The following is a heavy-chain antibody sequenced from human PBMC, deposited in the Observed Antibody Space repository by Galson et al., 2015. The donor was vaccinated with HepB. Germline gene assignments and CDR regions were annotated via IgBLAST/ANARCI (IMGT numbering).Heavy chain of an antibody. J-gene: IGHJ4*02. CDR1: GFSLSTSGVG. Sequence: PALVKPTQTLTLTCTFSGFSLSTSGVGVGWIRQPPGKALEWLALIYWDDDKRYSPSLKSRLTITKDTSKNQVVLTMTNMDPVDTATYYCAHNLFPVWSGYFGYWGQGTLVTVSS. V-gene: IGHV2-5*02. CDR3: AHNLFPVWSGYFGY. D-gene: IGHD3-3*01. CDR2: IYWDDDK.